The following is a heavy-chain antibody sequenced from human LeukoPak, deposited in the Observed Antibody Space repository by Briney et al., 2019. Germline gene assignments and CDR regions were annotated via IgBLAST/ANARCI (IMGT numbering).Heavy chain of an antibody. CDR3: AKDGPLTYCYDSSGYSPFDY. V-gene: IGHV3-23*01. CDR1: GFTFSSYA. CDR2: ISGSGGST. D-gene: IGHD3-22*01. Sequence: GGSLRLSCAASGFTFSSYAMSWVRQAPGKGLEWVSAISGSGGSTYYADSVKGRFTISRDNSKNTLYLQMNSLRAEDTAVYYCAKDGPLTYCYDSSGYSPFDYWGQGTRVTVSS. J-gene: IGHJ4*02.